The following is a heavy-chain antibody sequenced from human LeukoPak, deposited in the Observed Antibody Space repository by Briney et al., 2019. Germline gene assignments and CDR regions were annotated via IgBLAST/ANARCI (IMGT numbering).Heavy chain of an antibody. V-gene: IGHV3-11*01. CDR2: ITSGGGSI. Sequence: GGSLRLSCTASGFSFSDYSLSWIRQSPGKGLEWISYITSGGGSIFYADFVEGRFTISRDNAENSLYLQLNSLRDEDTAVYYCARWIDGFDVWGQGTMVTVSS. CDR3: ARWIDGFDV. CDR1: GFSFSDYS. D-gene: IGHD2-2*03. J-gene: IGHJ3*01.